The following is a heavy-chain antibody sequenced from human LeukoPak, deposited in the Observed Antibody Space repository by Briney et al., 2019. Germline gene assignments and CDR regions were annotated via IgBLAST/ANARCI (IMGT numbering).Heavy chain of an antibody. CDR1: GFTFNSYW. CDR3: ARATTYDILTGYFDY. V-gene: IGHV3-74*01. Sequence: PGGSLRLSCAASGFTFNSYWMHWVRQAPGKGLVWVSRINTDGSSTTYADSVKGRFTISRDNAKNSLYLQMNSPRAEDTAVYYCARATTYDILTGYFDYWGQGTLVTVSS. D-gene: IGHD3-9*01. J-gene: IGHJ4*02. CDR2: INTDGSST.